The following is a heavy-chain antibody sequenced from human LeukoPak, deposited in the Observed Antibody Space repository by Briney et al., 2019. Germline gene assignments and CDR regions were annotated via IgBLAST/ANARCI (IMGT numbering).Heavy chain of an antibody. Sequence: GGSLRLSCAASGFTFSSYSMNWVRQAPGKGLEWVSSISSSSRYIYSTDSLKGRFTISRDNAKNSLYLQMNSLRAEDTAVYYCAELGITMIGGVWGKGTTVTISS. CDR2: ISSSSRYI. CDR3: AELGITMIGGV. D-gene: IGHD3-10*02. J-gene: IGHJ6*04. CDR1: GFTFSSYS. V-gene: IGHV3-21*01.